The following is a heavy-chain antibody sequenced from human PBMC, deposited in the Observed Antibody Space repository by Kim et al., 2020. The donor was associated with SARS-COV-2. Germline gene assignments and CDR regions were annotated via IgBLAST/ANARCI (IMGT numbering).Heavy chain of an antibody. D-gene: IGHD1-1*01. V-gene: IGHV6-1*01. CDR3: ARGLPNDGKFDY. J-gene: IGHJ4*02. CDR1: GDSVSSNSAA. Sequence: SQTLSLTCAISGDSVSSNSAAWSWIRQYPSRGLEWLGRTYYRSKWYNDYAVSVKSRITINPDTSKNQFSLQLNSVTPEDTAVYYCARGLPNDGKFDYWGQGTLVTVSS. CDR2: TYYRSKWYN.